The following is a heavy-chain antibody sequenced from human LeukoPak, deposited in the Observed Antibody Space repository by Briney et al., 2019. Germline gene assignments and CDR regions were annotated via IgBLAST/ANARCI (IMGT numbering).Heavy chain of an antibody. CDR1: GGTFSSYA. V-gene: IGHV1-69*06. CDR3: ARDLGVYGDYPYYFDY. D-gene: IGHD4-17*01. J-gene: IGHJ4*02. CDR2: IIPIFGTA. Sequence: GASVKVSCKASGGTFSSYAISWVRQAPGQGLEWMGGIIPIFGTANYAQKFQGRVTITADKSTSTAYMELSSLRSEDTAVYYCARDLGVYGDYPYYFDYWGQGTLVTVSS.